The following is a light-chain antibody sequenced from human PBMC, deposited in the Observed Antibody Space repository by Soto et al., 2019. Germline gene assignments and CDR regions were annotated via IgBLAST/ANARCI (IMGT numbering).Light chain of an antibody. Sequence: QSVLTQPASVSGSPGQSITISCTGTSSDVGGYNYVSWYQQHPGKAPKLMIYEVSNRPSGVSNRFSGSKSGNTASLTISGLQAEDEADYYCSSYTSSSTLYVFATGTQLTVL. CDR3: SSYTSSSTLYV. V-gene: IGLV2-14*01. CDR1: SSDVGGYNY. CDR2: EVS. J-gene: IGLJ1*01.